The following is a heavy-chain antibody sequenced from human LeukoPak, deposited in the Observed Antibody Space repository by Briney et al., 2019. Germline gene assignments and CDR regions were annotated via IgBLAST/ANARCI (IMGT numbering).Heavy chain of an antibody. CDR2: IYHSGST. J-gene: IGHJ4*02. D-gene: IGHD3-3*01. CDR3: ARGKFGVVIGDFDY. Sequence: SETLSLTCTVSGYSISSGYYWGWIRQPPGKGLEWIGSIYHSGSTYYNPSLKSRVTISVDTSKNQFSLELSSVTAADTAVYYCARGKFGVVIGDFDYWGQGTLVTVSS. CDR1: GYSISSGYY. V-gene: IGHV4-38-2*02.